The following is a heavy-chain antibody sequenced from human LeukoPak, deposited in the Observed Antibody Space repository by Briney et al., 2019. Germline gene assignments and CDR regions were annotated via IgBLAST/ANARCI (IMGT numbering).Heavy chain of an antibody. J-gene: IGHJ4*02. CDR1: GFTFSPYW. CDR2: IKHDGGDK. CDR3: ARLMTTVTTPINY. V-gene: IGHV3-7*04. Sequence: GGSLRLSCVASGFTFSPYWMSWVRQAPGKGLEWVANIKHDGGDKYYVDSVKGRFTISRDNAKNSLYLQMNSLRAEDTAEYYCARLMTTVTTPINYWGQATLVTVSS. D-gene: IGHD4-17*01.